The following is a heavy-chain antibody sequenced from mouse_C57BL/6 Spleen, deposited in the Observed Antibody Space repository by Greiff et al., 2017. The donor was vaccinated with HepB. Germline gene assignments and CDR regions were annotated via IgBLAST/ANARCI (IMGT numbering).Heavy chain of an antibody. V-gene: IGHV1-39*01. J-gene: IGHJ4*01. Sequence: EVKLQESGPELVKPGASVKISCKASGYSFTDYNMNWVKQSNGKSLEWIGVINPNYGTTSYNQKFKGKATLTVDQSSSTAYMQLNSLTSEDSAVYYCARDGGSGYDYAMDYWGQGTSVTVSS. CDR1: GYSFTDYN. D-gene: IGHD3-2*02. CDR2: INPNYGTT. CDR3: ARDGGSGYDYAMDY.